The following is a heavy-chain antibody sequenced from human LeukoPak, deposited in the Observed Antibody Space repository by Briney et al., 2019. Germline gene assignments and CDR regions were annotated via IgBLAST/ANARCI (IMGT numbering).Heavy chain of an antibody. CDR1: GVSISSSNSY. CDR2: IYYSGNT. CDR3: ARGGYYDSSGYSNYYYYYYMDV. V-gene: IGHV4-39*07. Sequence: SETLSLTRTVSGVSISSSNSYWGWIRQPPGKGLEWIGSIYYSGNTYYNASLKSQVSISIDTSKNQFSLKLSSVTAADTAVYYCARGGYYDSSGYSNYYYYYYMDVWGKGTTVTVSS. D-gene: IGHD3-22*01. J-gene: IGHJ6*03.